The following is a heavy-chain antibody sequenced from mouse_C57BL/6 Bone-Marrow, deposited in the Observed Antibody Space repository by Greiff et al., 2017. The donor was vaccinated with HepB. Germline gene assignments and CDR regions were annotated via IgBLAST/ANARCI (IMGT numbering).Heavy chain of an antibody. D-gene: IGHD1-1*01. CDR3: ARSRDYYGSYYFDY. Sequence: VQLQQSGAELVRPGSSVKMSCKTSGYTFTSYGINWVKQRPGQGLEWIGYIYIGNGYTEYNEKFKGKATLTSDTSSSTAYTQLSSLTSDDSAIDFCARSRDYYGSYYFDYWGQGTTLTVSS. V-gene: IGHV1-58*01. CDR2: IYIGNGYT. CDR1: GYTFTSYG. J-gene: IGHJ2*01.